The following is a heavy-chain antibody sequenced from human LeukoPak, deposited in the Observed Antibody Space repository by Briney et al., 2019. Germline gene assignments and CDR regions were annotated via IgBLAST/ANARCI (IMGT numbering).Heavy chain of an antibody. Sequence: SETLSLTCTVSGGSISSYYWSWIRQPPGKGLEWIGYIYYSGSTNYNPSLKSRVTISVDTSKNQFSLNLSSVTAADTAVYYCARDRGAVAGSFGFDYWGQGTLVTVSS. CDR2: IYYSGST. CDR1: GGSISSYY. D-gene: IGHD6-19*01. J-gene: IGHJ4*02. CDR3: ARDRGAVAGSFGFDY. V-gene: IGHV4-59*01.